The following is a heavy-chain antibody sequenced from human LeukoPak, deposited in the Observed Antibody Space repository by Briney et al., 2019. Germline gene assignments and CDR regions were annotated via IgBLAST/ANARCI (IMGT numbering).Heavy chain of an antibody. CDR3: ARARGRLLLIDY. Sequence: PSETLSLTCAVYGGSFSDYYWTWIRQPPGKGLEWIGEINHSGGTSYNPALMSRVAVSVDTPKSQFSLKLSSVTAADSAVYYCARARGRLLLIDYWGQGTLVTVSS. CDR2: INHSGGT. D-gene: IGHD2-15*01. CDR1: GGSFSDYY. V-gene: IGHV4-34*01. J-gene: IGHJ4*02.